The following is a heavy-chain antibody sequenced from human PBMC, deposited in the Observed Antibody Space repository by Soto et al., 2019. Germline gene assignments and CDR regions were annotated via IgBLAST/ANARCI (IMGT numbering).Heavy chain of an antibody. D-gene: IGHD3-3*01. CDR1: GYSISLGYY. Sequence: PSETLSLTCAVSGYSISLGYYWGWIRQPPGKGLEWIGSIYHSGNTYYNPSLKSRVSISLDTSKNHFSLELTSVTAADTAVYYCARDNDKDTDFWSGYPHYFDYWGQGTLVTVSS. CDR2: IYHSGNT. J-gene: IGHJ4*02. CDR3: ARDNDKDTDFWSGYPHYFDY. V-gene: IGHV4-38-2*02.